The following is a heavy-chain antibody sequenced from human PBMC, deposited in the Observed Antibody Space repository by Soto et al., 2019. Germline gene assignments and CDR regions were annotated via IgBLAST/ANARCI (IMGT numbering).Heavy chain of an antibody. J-gene: IGHJ4*02. D-gene: IGHD5-18*01. CDR1: GYSFTSYG. CDR3: ARERGGYAYGDY. CDR2: VNIYEGST. V-gene: IGHV1-18*01. Sequence: QVQLVQSGAEVRKPGASVKVSCKASGYSFTSYGITWVRQAPGQGLEWMGWVNIYEGSTNYAQKFQGRVTMTTDTSTSTVYLEVRSLRSDDTAMYYCARERGGYAYGDYWGQGTQVTVSS.